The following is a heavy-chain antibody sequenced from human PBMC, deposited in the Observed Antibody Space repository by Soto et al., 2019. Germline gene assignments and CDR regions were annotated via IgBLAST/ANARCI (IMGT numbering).Heavy chain of an antibody. Sequence: KASETLSLTCTVSGGSIGSYYWSWIRQPPGKGLEWIGYIYYSGSTNYNPSLKSRVTISVDTSKNQFSLKLSSVTAADTAVYYCARDRRAAAGTYNWFDPWGQGTLVTVSS. J-gene: IGHJ5*02. CDR3: ARDRRAAAGTYNWFDP. D-gene: IGHD6-13*01. CDR2: IYYSGST. CDR1: GGSIGSYY. V-gene: IGHV4-59*01.